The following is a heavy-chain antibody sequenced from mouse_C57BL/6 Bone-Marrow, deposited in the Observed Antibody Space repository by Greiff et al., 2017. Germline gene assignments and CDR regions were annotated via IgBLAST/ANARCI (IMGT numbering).Heavy chain of an antibody. Sequence: VQLQQSGAELVKPGASVKISCKASGYTFTDWIGRIFHRSASNYFNEKFKGKDTLTVDKSSSTTYMLLSSLTSEDSAVDFCARWYYGSRWFADWGKGTMVTVSA. CDR3: ARWYYGSRWFAD. CDR1: GYTFTD. D-gene: IGHD1-1*01. J-gene: IGHJ3*01. V-gene: IGHV1-75*01. CDR2: IFHRSASN.